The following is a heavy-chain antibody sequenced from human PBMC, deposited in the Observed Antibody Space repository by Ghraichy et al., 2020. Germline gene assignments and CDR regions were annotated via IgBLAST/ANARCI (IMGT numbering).Heavy chain of an antibody. V-gene: IGHV4-59*01. Sequence: SETLSLTCTVSGGSISSYYWSWIRQPPGKGLEWIGYIYYSGSTNYNPSLKSRVTISVDTSKNQFSLKLSSVTAADTAVYYCARGEGWDDYVWGSYRHHWFDPWGQGTLVTVSS. D-gene: IGHD3-16*02. CDR2: IYYSGST. CDR1: GGSISSYY. J-gene: IGHJ5*02. CDR3: ARGEGWDDYVWGSYRHHWFDP.